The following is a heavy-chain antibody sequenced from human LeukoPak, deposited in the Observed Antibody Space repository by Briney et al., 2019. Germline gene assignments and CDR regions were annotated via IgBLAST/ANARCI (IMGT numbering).Heavy chain of an antibody. CDR1: GFTFSSYA. J-gene: IGHJ4*02. V-gene: IGHV3-23*01. CDR3: ARDRGGLTMIVPSDY. CDR2: IGSGGSA. D-gene: IGHD3-22*01. Sequence: PGGSLRPSCAASGFTFSSYAMTWVRQAPGKGLEWVSAIGSGGSAYYADSVKGRFTISRDNSKNTLYLHMNSLRAEDTAVYYCARDRGGLTMIVPSDYWGQGTLVTVSS.